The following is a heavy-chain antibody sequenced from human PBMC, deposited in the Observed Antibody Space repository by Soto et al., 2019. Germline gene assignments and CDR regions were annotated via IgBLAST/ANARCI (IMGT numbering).Heavy chain of an antibody. D-gene: IGHD3-3*01. J-gene: IGHJ6*02. V-gene: IGHV3-23*01. CDR1: GFTFSSYA. CDR2: ISGSGGST. Sequence: PGGSLRLSCAASGFTFSSYAMSWVRQAPGKGLEWVSAISGSGGSTYYADSVKGRFTISRDNSKNTLYLQMNSLRAEDTAVYYCARYYDFWSGYSLNPYYYYGMDVWGQGTTVTVSS. CDR3: ARYYDFWSGYSLNPYYYYGMDV.